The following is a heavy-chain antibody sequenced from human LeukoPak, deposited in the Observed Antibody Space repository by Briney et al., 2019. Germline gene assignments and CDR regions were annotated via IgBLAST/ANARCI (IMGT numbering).Heavy chain of an antibody. Sequence: PGGTLRLSCAASGITFSSYGMSWVRQAPGKGLEWVSSITSSSSYIYYADSVKGRFTISRDNAKNSLYLQMDSLRVEDTAVYYCARDPYSGNYGAYYYYYMDVWGKGTTVTISS. CDR3: ARDPYSGNYGAYYYYYMDV. D-gene: IGHD1-26*01. V-gene: IGHV3-21*06. CDR1: GITFSSYG. CDR2: ITSSSSYI. J-gene: IGHJ6*03.